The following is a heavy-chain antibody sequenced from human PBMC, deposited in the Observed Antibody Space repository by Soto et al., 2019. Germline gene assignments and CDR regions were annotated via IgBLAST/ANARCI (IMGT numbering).Heavy chain of an antibody. CDR1: AVPFVGSS. J-gene: IGHJ4*01. CDR2: VSANGQGI. CDR3: AKDRHYPRAYFHY. D-gene: IGHD3-10*01. V-gene: IGHV3-23*01. Sequence: GSLTLACPACAVPFVGSSIRWVRQAPGKGLEWVSAVSANGQGIYYADSVRGRFTISRDNSKNTVFLHMDSLSAEDTAVYYCAKDRHYPRAYFHYWGQGTLVPVSS.